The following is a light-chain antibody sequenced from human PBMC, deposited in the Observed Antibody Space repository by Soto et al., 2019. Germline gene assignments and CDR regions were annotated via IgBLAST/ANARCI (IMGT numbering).Light chain of an antibody. CDR2: EVS. Sequence: QSALTQPASVSGSPRQSITISCTGTSSDIGGYNYVSWYQHHPGKAPKLRIYEVSDRPSGVSNRFSGSKSVNTASLTISGLQAEDEADYYCSSYTSLSTLVGFGGGTKLTVL. J-gene: IGLJ2*01. CDR1: SSDIGGYNY. CDR3: SSYTSLSTLVG. V-gene: IGLV2-14*01.